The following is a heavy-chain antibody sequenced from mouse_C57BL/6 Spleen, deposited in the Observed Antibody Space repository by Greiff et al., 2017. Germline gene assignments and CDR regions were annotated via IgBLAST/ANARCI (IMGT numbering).Heavy chain of an antibody. CDR1: GFTFSDAW. CDR2: IRNKANNHAT. J-gene: IGHJ2*01. Sequence: EVKLVESGGGLVQPGGSMKLSCAASGFTFSDAWMDWVRQSPEKGLEWVAEIRNKANNHATYYAESVKGRFTISRDDAKVSVYLQMNSLRAEDTGIYYCTRRGTTVVAPFDYWGQGTTLTVSS. D-gene: IGHD1-1*01. V-gene: IGHV6-6*01. CDR3: TRRGTTVVAPFDY.